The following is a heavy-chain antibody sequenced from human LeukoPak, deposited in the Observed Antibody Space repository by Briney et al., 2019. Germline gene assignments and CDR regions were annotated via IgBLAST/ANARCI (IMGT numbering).Heavy chain of an antibody. D-gene: IGHD2-15*01. CDR1: GYTFTGYY. V-gene: IGHV1-2*02. Sequence: ASVNVSCKASGYTFTGYYMHWVRQAPGQGLEWMGWINPNSGGTNYAQKFQGRVTMTRDTSISTAYMELSRLRSDDTAVYYCARVSSGGANYYYGMDVWGQGTTATVSS. J-gene: IGHJ6*02. CDR3: ARVSSGGANYYYGMDV. CDR2: INPNSGGT.